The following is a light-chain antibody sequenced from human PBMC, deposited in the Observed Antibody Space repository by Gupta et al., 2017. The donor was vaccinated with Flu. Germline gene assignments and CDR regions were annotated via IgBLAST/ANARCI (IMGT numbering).Light chain of an antibody. CDR3: QQGFWSAPWT. J-gene: IGKJ2*02. Sequence: EVVFTQSPATLSLSPGERSTLSCGARQSSSSNLLDWYQQKHGLAPRLLIYDAFNMTAGTPDRFSGSGSGTDFTLTISKLETEDFDMYYCQQGFWSAPWTFGQGTKLEI. V-gene: IGKV3D-20*01. CDR2: DAF. CDR1: QSSSSNL.